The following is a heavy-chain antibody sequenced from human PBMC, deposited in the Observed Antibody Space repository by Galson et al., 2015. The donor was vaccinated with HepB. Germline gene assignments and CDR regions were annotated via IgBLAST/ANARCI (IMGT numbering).Heavy chain of an antibody. V-gene: IGHV3-30*18. J-gene: IGHJ6*03. D-gene: IGHD3-3*01. CDR3: AKDRRYYDFWSGYYDYYYMDV. Sequence: QAPGKGLEWVAVISYDGSNKYYADSVKGRFTISRDNSKNTLYLQMNSLRAEDTAVDYCAKDRRYYDFWSGYYDYYYMDVWGKGTTVTVSS. CDR2: ISYDGSNK.